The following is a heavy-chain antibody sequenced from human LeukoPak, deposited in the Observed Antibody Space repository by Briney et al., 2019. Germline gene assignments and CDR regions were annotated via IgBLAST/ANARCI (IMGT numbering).Heavy chain of an antibody. CDR3: ARVHYNALDI. V-gene: IGHV3-74*01. D-gene: IGHD3-10*01. CDR2: ISSDGSST. J-gene: IGHJ3*02. Sequence: GGSLRLPCAASGFTFSSYSMNWVRQAPGKGLVWVSSISSDGSSTHYADSVKGRFTISRDNVKNTLYLQVNSLRAEDTAVYYCARVHYNALDIWGQGTMVTVSS. CDR1: GFTFSSYS.